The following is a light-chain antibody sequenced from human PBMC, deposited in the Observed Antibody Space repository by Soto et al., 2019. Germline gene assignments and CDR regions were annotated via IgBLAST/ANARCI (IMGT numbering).Light chain of an antibody. CDR2: GAA. J-gene: IGKJ4*01. Sequence: EIVLTQSPGTLSLSPGERVTLSCRASRSVTNNYVAWYQQIPGQAPRLLIYGAASRAAGIPDRFSGSGSATDFSLAISRLEPEDFAVYFCQQYGTWPLTFGGGTKVEIK. V-gene: IGKV3-20*01. CDR3: QQYGTWPLT. CDR1: RSVTNNY.